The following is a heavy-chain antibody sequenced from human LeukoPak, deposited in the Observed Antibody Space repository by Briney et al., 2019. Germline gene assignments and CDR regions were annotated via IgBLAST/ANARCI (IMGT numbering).Heavy chain of an antibody. J-gene: IGHJ4*02. CDR1: GYTFTSYG. D-gene: IGHD1-7*01. CDR3: ARAGITGTLLGEDY. V-gene: IGHV1-18*01. CDR2: ISAYSGNT. Sequence: GASVKVSCKASGYTFTSYGISWVRQAPGQGLEWMGWISAYSGNTNYAQKLQGRVTMTTDTSTSTAYMELRSLRSDDTPVYYCARAGITGTLLGEDYWGQGTLVTVSS.